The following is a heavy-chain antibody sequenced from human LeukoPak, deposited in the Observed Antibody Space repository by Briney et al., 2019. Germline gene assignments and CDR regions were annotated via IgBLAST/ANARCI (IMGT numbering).Heavy chain of an antibody. V-gene: IGHV3-23*01. Sequence: GGSLRLSCTASGFTFSNYAMSWVRQAPGKGLEWVSGITYSGGSTYYPDSVKGQFTISRDSSKNTLYLQMNSLRAEDTAVYYCAKFKGRDGYSLFDFWGQGALVTVSS. D-gene: IGHD5-24*01. J-gene: IGHJ4*02. CDR2: ITYSGGST. CDR3: AKFKGRDGYSLFDF. CDR1: GFTFSNYA.